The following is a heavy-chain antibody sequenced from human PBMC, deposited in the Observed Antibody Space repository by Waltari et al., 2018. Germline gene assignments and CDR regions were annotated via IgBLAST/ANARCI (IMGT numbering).Heavy chain of an antibody. D-gene: IGHD1-26*01. J-gene: IGHJ6*02. Sequence: QVQLQESGPGLVKPSETLSLTCAVSGYSISSGYYWGWIRQPPGKGLEWIGSIYHRGSTYYNPSLKSLVTISVDTSKNQFSLKLSSVTAADTAVYYCARLMGGSWGGYYYGMDVWGQGTTVTVSS. CDR2: IYHRGST. V-gene: IGHV4-38-2*01. CDR3: ARLMGGSWGGYYYGMDV. CDR1: GYSISSGYY.